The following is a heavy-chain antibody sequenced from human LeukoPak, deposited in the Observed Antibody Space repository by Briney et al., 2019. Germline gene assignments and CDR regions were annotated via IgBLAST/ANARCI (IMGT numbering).Heavy chain of an antibody. CDR3: AELGITMIGGV. V-gene: IGHV3-48*03. J-gene: IGHJ6*04. CDR2: ISSSDNTM. Sequence: GGSLRLSCAASGFTFSSYEMNWVRQAPGKGLEWVSYISSSDNTMYYADSVKGRFTISRDNAKNSLYLQMNSLRAEDTAVYYCAELGITMIGGVWGKGTTVTISS. CDR1: GFTFSSYE. D-gene: IGHD3-10*02.